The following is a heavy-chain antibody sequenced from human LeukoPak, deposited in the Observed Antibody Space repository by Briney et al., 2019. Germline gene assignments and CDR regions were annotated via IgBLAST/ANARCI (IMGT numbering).Heavy chain of an antibody. D-gene: IGHD3-10*01. CDR2: ISSSSSYI. Sequence: AGGSLRRSCVASGFTFSSYSMNWVRQAPGKGLEWVSSISSSSSYIYYADSVKGRFTISRDNAKNSLYLQMNSLRAEDTAVYYCARAHRNRITMVRGVNFDYWGQGTLVTVSS. CDR1: GFTFSSYS. CDR3: ARAHRNRITMVRGVNFDY. J-gene: IGHJ4*02. V-gene: IGHV3-21*01.